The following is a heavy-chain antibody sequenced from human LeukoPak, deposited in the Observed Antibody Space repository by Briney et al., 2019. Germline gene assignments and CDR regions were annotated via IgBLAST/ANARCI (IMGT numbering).Heavy chain of an antibody. J-gene: IGHJ6*03. CDR2: ISFDGSNK. CDR3: ARDGEIAAVGYYYYYYMDV. V-gene: IGHV3-30-3*01. D-gene: IGHD6-13*01. Sequence: PGGSLRLSCAASGFTFSNYAMHWVRQAPGKGLEWVAVISFDGSNKYYADSVQGRFTISRDNSKNTLYLQMNSLRAEDTAVYYCARDGEIAAVGYYYYYYMDVWGKGTTVTVSS. CDR1: GFTFSNYA.